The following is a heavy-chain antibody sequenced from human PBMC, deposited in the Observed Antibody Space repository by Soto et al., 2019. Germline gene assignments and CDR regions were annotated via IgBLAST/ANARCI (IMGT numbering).Heavy chain of an antibody. D-gene: IGHD3-10*01. CDR3: ARYLLAGSRINHWFDP. Sequence: PSETLSLTCTVSGGSLSSSSYYWGWIRQPPGKGLEWIGSIYYSGSTYYNPSLKSRVTISVDASKNQFSLKLSSVTAADTAVYYCARYLLAGSRINHWFDPWGQGTLVTVSS. CDR1: GGSLSSSSYY. CDR2: IYYSGST. V-gene: IGHV4-39*01. J-gene: IGHJ5*02.